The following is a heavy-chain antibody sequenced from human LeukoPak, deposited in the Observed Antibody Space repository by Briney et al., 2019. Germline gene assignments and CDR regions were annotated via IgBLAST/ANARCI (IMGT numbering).Heavy chain of an antibody. CDR1: GFTFSSYG. Sequence: QSGGSLRLSCAASGFTFSSYGMHWVRQAPGKGLEWVAFIRYDGSNKYYADSVKGRFTISRDNSKNTLYLQMNSLRAEDTAVYYCAKDPAATVVTPYYFDYWGQGTLVTVSS. CDR2: IRYDGSNK. CDR3: AKDPAATVVTPYYFDY. J-gene: IGHJ4*02. D-gene: IGHD4-23*01. V-gene: IGHV3-30*02.